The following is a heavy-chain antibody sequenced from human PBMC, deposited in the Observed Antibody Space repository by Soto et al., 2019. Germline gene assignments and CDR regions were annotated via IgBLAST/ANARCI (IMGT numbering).Heavy chain of an antibody. CDR1: GFPFSLYP. CDR3: MKDQSRNLNHGDYYYYGMDL. D-gene: IGHD3-3*01. Sequence: EVQLLESGGGSIQPGGSLRLSCAASGFPFSLYPMSWVRQPPGKELAWVSLINHNSGYAHYADSVKGRFTISSDNSKNTLYLQMNSLRAEDTAVYYCMKDQSRNLNHGDYYYYGMDLWGQGTTVTVSS. CDR2: INHNSGYA. V-gene: IGHV3-23*01. J-gene: IGHJ6*02.